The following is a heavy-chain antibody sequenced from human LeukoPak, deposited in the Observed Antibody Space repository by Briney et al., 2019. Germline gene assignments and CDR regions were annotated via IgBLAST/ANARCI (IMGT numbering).Heavy chain of an antibody. CDR3: AGAARQQLPPYYYYGMDV. CDR2: ISAYNGNT. V-gene: IGHV1-18*01. Sequence: ASVKVSCKASGYTFTSYGISWVRQAPGQGPEWMGWISAYNGNTNYAQKLQGRVTMTTDTSTSTAYMELRSLRSDDTAVYYCAGAARQQLPPYYYYGMDVWGQGTTVTVSS. D-gene: IGHD6-13*01. J-gene: IGHJ6*02. CDR1: GYTFTSYG.